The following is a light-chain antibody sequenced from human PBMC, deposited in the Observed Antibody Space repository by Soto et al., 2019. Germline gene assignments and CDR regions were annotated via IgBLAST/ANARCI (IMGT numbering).Light chain of an antibody. CDR2: EVS. CDR3: SSYTSSSTDV. CDR1: SSDVGGYNY. J-gene: IGLJ1*01. V-gene: IGLV2-14*01. Sequence: QPASVSGSPGQSITISCTGTSSDVGGYNYVSWYQQHPGKAPKLMIYEVSRRPSGVSNRFSASKSGNTASLTISGLRAEDEGDYYCSSYTSSSTDVFGTGTKVTVL.